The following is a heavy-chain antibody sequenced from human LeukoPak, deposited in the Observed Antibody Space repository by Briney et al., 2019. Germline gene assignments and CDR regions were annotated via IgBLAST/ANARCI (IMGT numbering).Heavy chain of an antibody. CDR1: GGSFSGYY. V-gene: IGHV4-34*01. CDR2: INHSGST. CDR3: ALGPGAYYYYGMDV. D-gene: IGHD3-10*01. Sequence: SETLSLTCAVYGGSFSGYYWSWIRQPPGKRLEWIGEINHSGSTNYNPSLKSRVTISVDTSKNQFSLKLSSVTAADTAVYYCALGPGAYYYYGMDVWGQGTTVTVSS. J-gene: IGHJ6*02.